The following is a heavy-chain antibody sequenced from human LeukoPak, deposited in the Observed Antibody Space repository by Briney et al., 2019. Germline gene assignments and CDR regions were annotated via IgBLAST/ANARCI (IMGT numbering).Heavy chain of an antibody. V-gene: IGHV1-18*01. CDR1: GYTFTSYG. CDR2: VSAYNGNT. J-gene: IGHJ3*02. CDR3: ARELIEWFGELLPDAFDI. D-gene: IGHD3-10*01. Sequence: ASVKVSCKASGYTFTSYGISWVRQAPGQGLEWMGWVSAYNGNTNYAQKLQGRVTMTTDTSTSTAYMELSSLRSEDTAVYYCARELIEWFGELLPDAFDIWGQGTMVTVSS.